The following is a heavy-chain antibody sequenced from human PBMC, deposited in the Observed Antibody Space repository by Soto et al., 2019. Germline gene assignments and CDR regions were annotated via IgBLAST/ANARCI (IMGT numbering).Heavy chain of an antibody. Sequence: QVQLVESGGGVVQPGRSLRLSCAAFGFTFSSYGMHWVRQTPGKGLEWVAVISYDGSNKYYADSVKGRFTISRDNSKKTLYLQMNSLRAEDTAVYYCVKAMGGYYYDSSGYSTYYGMDVWGQGTTVTVSS. CDR3: VKAMGGYYYDSSGYSTYYGMDV. D-gene: IGHD3-22*01. CDR2: ISYDGSNK. V-gene: IGHV3-30*18. CDR1: GFTFSSYG. J-gene: IGHJ6*02.